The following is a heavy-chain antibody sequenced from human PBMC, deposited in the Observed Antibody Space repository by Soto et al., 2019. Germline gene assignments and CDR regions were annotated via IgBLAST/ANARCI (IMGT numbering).Heavy chain of an antibody. V-gene: IGHV1-8*01. J-gene: IGHJ4*02. Sequence: ASVKVSCKASGYTFTSYDINWVRQATGQGLEWMGWMNPNSGNTGYAQKFQGRVTMTRNTSISTAYMELSSLRSEDTAVYYCARGRVAAAKLVYWGQGTLVTAPQ. CDR1: GYTFTSYD. CDR3: ARGRVAAAKLVY. CDR2: MNPNSGNT. D-gene: IGHD6-13*01.